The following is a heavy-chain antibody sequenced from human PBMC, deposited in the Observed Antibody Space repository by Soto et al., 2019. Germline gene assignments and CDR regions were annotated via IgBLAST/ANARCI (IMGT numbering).Heavy chain of an antibody. V-gene: IGHV1-24*01. CDR1: GYTFTSYT. CDR3: ATYRTGYSSYY. CDR2: IDADDGKT. J-gene: IGHJ4*02. D-gene: IGHD6-19*01. Sequence: GASVKVSCKASGYTFTSYTMHWVRQAPGKRLEWMGWIDADDGKTRYAQKFQGRVTMTEDTSTDTAYMELSSLRSEDTAVYYCATYRTGYSSYYWGQGTLVTVSS.